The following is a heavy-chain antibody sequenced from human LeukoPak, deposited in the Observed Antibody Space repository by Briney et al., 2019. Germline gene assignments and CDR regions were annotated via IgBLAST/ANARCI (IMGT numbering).Heavy chain of an antibody. CDR1: GDSISTSSYY. J-gene: IGHJ4*02. V-gene: IGHV4-39*01. D-gene: IGHD1-26*01. Sequence: KTSETLSLTCTVSGDSISTSSYYWGWIRQAPGKGLEWIGEINRDGGTDYNPSLESRLTLSVDTSRNQFSLKLSSVTATDTAVYYCARGSWAAWELPTYWGQGTLVTVSS. CDR3: ARGSWAAWELPTY. CDR2: INRDGGT.